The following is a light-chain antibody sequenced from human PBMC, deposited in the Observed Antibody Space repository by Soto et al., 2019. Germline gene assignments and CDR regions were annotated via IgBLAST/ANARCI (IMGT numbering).Light chain of an antibody. CDR1: RSNIGNNA. CDR2: NNN. Sequence: QSVLTQTPSASGTPGQTVTISCSGSRSNIGNNAVSWYQQFPGTAPKLLIYNNNQRPSGVPDRFSGSKSGTSASLANSGLQSEDEADYYCATWDDSLNARGVFGGGTKLTVL. V-gene: IGLV1-44*01. CDR3: ATWDDSLNARGV. J-gene: IGLJ3*02.